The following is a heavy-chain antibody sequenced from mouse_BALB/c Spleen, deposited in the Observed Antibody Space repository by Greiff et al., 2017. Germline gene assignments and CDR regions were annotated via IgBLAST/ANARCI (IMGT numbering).Heavy chain of an antibody. D-gene: IGHD1-1*01. V-gene: IGHV2-9*02. CDR3: ARVPHYYGSSPWFAY. J-gene: IGHJ3*01. CDR1: GFSLTSYG. CDR2: IWAGGST. Sequence: VKLVESGPGLVAPSQSLSITCTVSGFSLTSYGVHWVRQPPGKGLEWLGVIWAGGSTNYNSALMSRLSISKDNSKSQVFLKMNSLQTDDTAMYYCARVPHYYGSSPWFAYWGQGTLVTVSA.